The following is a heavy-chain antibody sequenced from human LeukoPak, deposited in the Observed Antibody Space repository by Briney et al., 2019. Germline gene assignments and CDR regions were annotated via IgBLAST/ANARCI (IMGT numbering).Heavy chain of an antibody. CDR2: IWFDGSER. Sequence: GGSLRLSCAASGXTFSTYGMHWVRQAPGKGLEWVAVIWFDGSERYYADSVKGRFTISRDNSKNTLYLQMNSLRAEDTAVYYCARGSGNYYNGMDVWGQGTTVTVSS. CDR1: GXTFSTYG. CDR3: ARGSGNYYNGMDV. V-gene: IGHV3-33*01. J-gene: IGHJ6*02. D-gene: IGHD1-26*01.